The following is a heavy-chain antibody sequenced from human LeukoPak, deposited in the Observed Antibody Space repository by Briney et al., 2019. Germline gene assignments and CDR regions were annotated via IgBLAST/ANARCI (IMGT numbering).Heavy chain of an antibody. CDR3: ARDRGYGMDV. Sequence: SETLSLTCTVSGGSISSYYWSWIRQPPGKGLEWIGYIYYSGSTNYNPSLKTRVTISVDTSKNQFSLKLSSVTAADTAVYYCARDRGYGMDVWGQGTTVTVSS. CDR1: GGSISSYY. J-gene: IGHJ6*02. CDR2: IYYSGST. V-gene: IGHV4-59*01.